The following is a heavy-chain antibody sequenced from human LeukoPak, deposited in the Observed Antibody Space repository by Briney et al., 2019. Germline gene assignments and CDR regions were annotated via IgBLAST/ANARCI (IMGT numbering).Heavy chain of an antibody. CDR3: AGFNWNYWGVGYYFNY. CDR1: GGTFSSYA. Sequence: GASVKVSCKASGGTFSSYAISWVRQAPGQGLEWMGGIIPIFGTANYAQKFQGRVTITADESTSTAYMELSSLRSEDTAVYYCAGFNWNYWGVGYYFNYWGQGTLVTVSS. V-gene: IGHV1-69*13. CDR2: IIPIFGTA. D-gene: IGHD1-7*01. J-gene: IGHJ4*02.